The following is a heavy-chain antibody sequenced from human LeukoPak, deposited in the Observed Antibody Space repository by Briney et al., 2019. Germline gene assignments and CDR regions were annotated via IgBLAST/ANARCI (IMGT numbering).Heavy chain of an antibody. D-gene: IGHD3-10*01. Sequence: SETLSLTCTVSGYSISSGYYWGWIRQPPGKGLEWIGSIYHSGSTYYNPSLKSRVTISVDTSKNQFSLKLSSVTAADTAVYYCARVGLPGPYYFDYWGQGTLVTVSS. CDR2: IYHSGST. CDR1: GYSISSGYY. CDR3: ARVGLPGPYYFDY. V-gene: IGHV4-38-2*02. J-gene: IGHJ4*02.